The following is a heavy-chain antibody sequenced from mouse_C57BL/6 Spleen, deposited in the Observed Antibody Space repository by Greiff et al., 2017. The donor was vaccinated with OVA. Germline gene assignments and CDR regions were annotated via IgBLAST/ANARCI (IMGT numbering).Heavy chain of an antibody. CDR2: INPSSGYT. J-gene: IGHJ3*01. D-gene: IGHD3-3*01. V-gene: IGHV1-7*01. CDR3: ARERDGKGFAY. Sequence: VQVVESGAELAKPGASVKLSCKASGYTFTSYWMHWVKQRPGQGLEWIGYINPSSGYTKYNQKFKDKATLTADKSSSTAYMQLSSLTYEDSAVYYCARERDGKGFAYWGQGTLVTVSA. CDR1: GYTFTSYW.